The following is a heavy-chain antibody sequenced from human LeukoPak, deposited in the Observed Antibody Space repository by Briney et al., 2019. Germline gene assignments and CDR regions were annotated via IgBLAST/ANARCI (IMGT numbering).Heavy chain of an antibody. J-gene: IGHJ2*01. CDR1: GGSISSGGYY. CDR2: IYYCGST. CDR3: ARGRSVVITTSWYFDL. D-gene: IGHD3-22*01. V-gene: IGHV4-31*03. Sequence: SQTLSLTCTVSGGSISSGGYYWSWIRQHPGKGLEWIGYIYYCGSTYYNPSLKSRVTISVDTSKNQFSLKLSSVTAADTAVYYCARGRSVVITTSWYFDLWGRGTLVTVSS.